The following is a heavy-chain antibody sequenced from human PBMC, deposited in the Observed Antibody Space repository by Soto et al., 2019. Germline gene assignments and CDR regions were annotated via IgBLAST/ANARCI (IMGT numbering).Heavy chain of an antibody. CDR2: ISSSSSTI. CDR1: GFTFSSYS. CDR3: AREDSSGSLGFDY. Sequence: XGSLRLSCAASGFTFSSYSMNWVRQAPGKGLEWVSYISSSSSTIYYADSVKGRFTISRDNAKNSLYLQMNSLRDEDTAVYYCAREDSSGSLGFDYWGQGTLVTVSS. D-gene: IGHD3-22*01. V-gene: IGHV3-48*02. J-gene: IGHJ4*02.